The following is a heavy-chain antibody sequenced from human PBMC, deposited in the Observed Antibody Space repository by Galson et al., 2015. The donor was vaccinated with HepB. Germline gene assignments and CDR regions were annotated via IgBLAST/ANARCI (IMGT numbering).Heavy chain of an antibody. V-gene: IGHV3-48*02. CDR3: ARDSSDDYGDRGRA. CDR1: GFTFSSYS. Sequence: SLRLSCAASGFTFSSYSMNWVRQAPGKGLEWVSYISSSSSTIYYADSVKGRFTISRDNAKNSLYLQMNSLRDEDTAVYYCARDSSDDYGDRGRAWGQGTLVTVSS. D-gene: IGHD4-17*01. CDR2: ISSSSSTI. J-gene: IGHJ5*02.